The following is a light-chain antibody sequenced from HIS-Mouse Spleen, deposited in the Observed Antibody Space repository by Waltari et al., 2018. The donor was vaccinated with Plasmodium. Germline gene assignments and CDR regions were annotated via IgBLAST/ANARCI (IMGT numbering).Light chain of an antibody. V-gene: IGKV1-39*01. CDR2: AAS. Sequence: DIQLTQSPSPLSSSVGDRVPITCRASQSISSYLNWYQQKPGKAPKLLIYAASSLQSGVPSRFSGSGSGTDFTLTISSLQPEDFATYYCQQSYSTPPTFGGGTKVEIK. CDR3: QQSYSTPPT. J-gene: IGKJ4*01. CDR1: QSISSY.